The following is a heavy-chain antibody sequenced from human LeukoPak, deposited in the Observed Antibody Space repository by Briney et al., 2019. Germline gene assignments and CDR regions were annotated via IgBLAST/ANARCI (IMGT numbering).Heavy chain of an antibody. D-gene: IGHD6-6*01. J-gene: IGHJ6*02. V-gene: IGHV3-30-3*01. Sequence: GRSLSLSCAASGFTFSSYAMPGVRRAPGKGLEWVAVISYDGSNKYYADSVKGRFTISRDNSKNTLYLQMNSLRAEDTAVYYCARRAARFDWGVSYYYGMDVWGQGTTVTVSS. CDR2: ISYDGSNK. CDR3: ARRAARFDWGVSYYYGMDV. CDR1: GFTFSSYA.